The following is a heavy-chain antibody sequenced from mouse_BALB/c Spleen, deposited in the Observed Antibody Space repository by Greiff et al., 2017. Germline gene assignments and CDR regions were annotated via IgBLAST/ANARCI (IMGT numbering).Heavy chain of an antibody. V-gene: IGHV1-80*01. CDR2: IYPGDGDT. CDR1: GYAFSSYW. CDR3: ARRGSGYLFAY. Sequence: QVHVKQSGAELVRPGSSVKISCKASGYAFSSYWMNWVKQRPGQGLEWIGQIYPGDGDTNYNGKFKGKATLTADKSSSTAYMQLSSLTSEDSAVYFCARRGSGYLFAYWGQGTLVTVSA. J-gene: IGHJ3*01. D-gene: IGHD1-1*01.